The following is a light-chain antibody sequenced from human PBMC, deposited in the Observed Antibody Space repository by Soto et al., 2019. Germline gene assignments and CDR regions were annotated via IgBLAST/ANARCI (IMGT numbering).Light chain of an antibody. CDR3: QQDSTSLYT. J-gene: IGKJ2*01. CDR2: AAS. V-gene: IGKV3-20*01. CDR1: QSVSSNY. Sequence: EIVLTQFPGTLSLSPGERVTLSCRASQSVSSNYLAWYQQKPGQAPRLLMYAASSRATGIPDRFSGSGPGTDFTLTISRLEAEDFAVYFCQQDSTSLYTFGQGTNLEIK.